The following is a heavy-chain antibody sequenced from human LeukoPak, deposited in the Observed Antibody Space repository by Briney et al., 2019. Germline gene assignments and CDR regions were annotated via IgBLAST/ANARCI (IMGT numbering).Heavy chain of an antibody. CDR3: ARDLVPLTKGFDI. D-gene: IGHD6-13*01. Sequence: SETLSLTCAASDDSFSSHYWTWIRRPPGKGLEWIGYISYIGSTNYNPPLKSRVTISIDTSKNQFSLKLTSVTAADTAVYYCARDLVPLTKGFDIWGQGKMVSVSS. V-gene: IGHV4-59*11. CDR2: ISYIGST. CDR1: DDSFSSHY. J-gene: IGHJ3*02.